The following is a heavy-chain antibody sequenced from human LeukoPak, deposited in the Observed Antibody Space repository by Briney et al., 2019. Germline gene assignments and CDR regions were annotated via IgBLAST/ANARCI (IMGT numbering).Heavy chain of an antibody. CDR2: ISYDGSNK. Sequence: PGRSLRLSCAASGFTFGSYAFHWVRQAPGRGLEWVAVISYDGSNKYYADSVKGRFTISRDNSKNTLFLQMNSLRLEDTAVYYCAGGAGGWELLTKSTFDYWGQGTLVTVSS. J-gene: IGHJ4*02. V-gene: IGHV3-30*04. CDR3: AGGAGGWELLTKSTFDY. D-gene: IGHD1-26*01. CDR1: GFTFGSYA.